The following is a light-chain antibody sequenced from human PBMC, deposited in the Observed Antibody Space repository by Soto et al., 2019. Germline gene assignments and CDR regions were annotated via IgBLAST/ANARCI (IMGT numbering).Light chain of an antibody. Sequence: EILMTQSPATLSVSPGERATLSCRASQSLSRNLAWYQQKPGQAPRLLIYGASTRASGIPARFSGSGSGTEFTLPISSLQSEDFALYYCQHYKDGPLAFTFGPGTKVDL. J-gene: IGKJ3*01. V-gene: IGKV3D-15*01. CDR3: QHYKDGPLAFT. CDR2: GAS. CDR1: QSLSRN.